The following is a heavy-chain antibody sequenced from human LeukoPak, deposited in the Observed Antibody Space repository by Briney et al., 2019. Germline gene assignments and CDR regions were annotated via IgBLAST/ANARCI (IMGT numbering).Heavy chain of an antibody. J-gene: IGHJ4*02. CDR1: GFTVSSNH. CDR3: ARDKDYGEQLGY. D-gene: IGHD4-17*01. CDR2: IYSGGSI. Sequence: GGSLRLSCAASGFTVSSNHMTWVRQAPGKGLEWGSVIYSGGSIYYADSVKGRFTISRDTSKNTLYLQMNTLRAEDTAVYYCARDKDYGEQLGYWGQGTLVTVSS. V-gene: IGHV3-53*01.